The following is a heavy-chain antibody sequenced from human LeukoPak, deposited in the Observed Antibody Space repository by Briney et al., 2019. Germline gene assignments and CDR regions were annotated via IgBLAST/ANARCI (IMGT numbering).Heavy chain of an antibody. Sequence: ASVKVSCKASGYTFTSYAMHWVRQAPGQRLEWMGWDNAGNGNTKYSQKFQGRVTITRDTSASTAYMELSSLRSEDTAVYYCARCRGVRDGYNSNWFDPWGQGTLVTVSS. CDR1: GYTFTSYA. J-gene: IGHJ5*02. D-gene: IGHD5-24*01. CDR2: DNAGNGNT. V-gene: IGHV1-3*01. CDR3: ARCRGVRDGYNSNWFDP.